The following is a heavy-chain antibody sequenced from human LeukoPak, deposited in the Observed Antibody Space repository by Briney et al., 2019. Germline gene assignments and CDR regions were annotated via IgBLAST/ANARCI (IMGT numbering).Heavy chain of an antibody. D-gene: IGHD3-22*01. V-gene: IGHV3-30*02. J-gene: IGHJ4*02. CDR3: TKAKGQSWLFSHY. CDR2: IQYDGSNK. CDR1: GFTFNSYG. Sequence: GGSLRLSCAASGFTFNSYGMNWVRQAPGKGLEWVAFIQYDGSNKYYADSVKGRFTVSRDNSKSTVYLQMNDLRGEDTAVYYCTKAKGQSWLFSHYWGRGTLVTVSS.